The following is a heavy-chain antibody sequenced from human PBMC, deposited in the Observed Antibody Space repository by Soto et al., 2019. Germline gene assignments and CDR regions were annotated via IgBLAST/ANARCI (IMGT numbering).Heavy chain of an antibody. Sequence: QMYLQEPGPRLVKPSGTLSLTCVVSGGSIYSGNWWNWVRQSPGKGLEWIGEIFHSGTTNYNPSLXSXXTTSVSKSKRPFSLKVTSVTAADTAVYYLARYVPYPARFDYWAQGTLVTVSS. CDR1: GGSIYSGNW. J-gene: IGHJ4*02. CDR3: ARYVPYPARFDY. D-gene: IGHD3-10*02. V-gene: IGHV4-4*02. CDR2: IFHSGTT.